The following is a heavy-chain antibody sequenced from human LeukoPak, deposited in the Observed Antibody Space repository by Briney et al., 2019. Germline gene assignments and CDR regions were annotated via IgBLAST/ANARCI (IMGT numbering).Heavy chain of an antibody. CDR3: VRDGGSGSPLGGGIGDYYGMDV. D-gene: IGHD6-19*01. V-gene: IGHV3-23*01. Sequence: QPGGSLRLSCAASGFTFSSYDMSWVRQAPGKGLEWVSGIRNYGGSTYYADSMKGRFTISRDDSKNTLYLQMTGLRVEDTAIYYCVRDGGSGSPLGGGIGDYYGMDVWGQGTTVTVSS. CDR2: IRNYGGST. CDR1: GFTFSSYD. J-gene: IGHJ6*02.